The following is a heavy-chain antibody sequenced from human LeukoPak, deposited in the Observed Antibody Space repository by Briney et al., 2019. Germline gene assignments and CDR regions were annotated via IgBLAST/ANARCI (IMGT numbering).Heavy chain of an antibody. V-gene: IGHV3-7*01. Sequence: PGGSLRLSCAASGFIFSNYALHWVRQAPGKGLEWVANIKQDGSEKYYVDSVKGRFTISRDNAKNSLYLQMNSLRAEDTAVYYCAELGITMIGGVWGKGTTVTISS. CDR2: IKQDGSEK. J-gene: IGHJ6*04. CDR3: AELGITMIGGV. CDR1: GFIFSNYA. D-gene: IGHD3-10*02.